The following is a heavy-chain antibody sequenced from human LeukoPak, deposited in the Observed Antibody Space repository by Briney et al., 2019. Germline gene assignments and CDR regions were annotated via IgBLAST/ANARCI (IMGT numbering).Heavy chain of an antibody. V-gene: IGHV5-10-1*01. D-gene: IGHD3-9*01. CDR2: IDPSDSYT. CDR1: GSSFTSYW. CDR3: ARHQDILTGPDY. Sequence: GESLEISCQGSGSSFTSYWISWVRQLPGKGLEWMGRIDPSDSYTNYSPSFQGHVTISADKSISTAYLQWSSLKASDTAMYYCARHQDILTGPDYWGQGTLVTVSS. J-gene: IGHJ4*02.